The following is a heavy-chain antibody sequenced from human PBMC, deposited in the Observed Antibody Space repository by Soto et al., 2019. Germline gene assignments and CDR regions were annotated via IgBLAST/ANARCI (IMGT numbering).Heavy chain of an antibody. CDR2: IIPIFGTA. Sequence: QVQLVQSGAEVKKPGSSVKVSCKASGGTFSSYAISWLRQAPGQGLEWMGGIIPIFGTANYAQKFQGRVTITADESTSTAYMELSSLRSEDTAVYYCARAALYDSSGYYRAYFDYWGQGTLVTVSS. J-gene: IGHJ4*02. CDR1: GGTFSSYA. V-gene: IGHV1-69*01. CDR3: ARAALYDSSGYYRAYFDY. D-gene: IGHD3-22*01.